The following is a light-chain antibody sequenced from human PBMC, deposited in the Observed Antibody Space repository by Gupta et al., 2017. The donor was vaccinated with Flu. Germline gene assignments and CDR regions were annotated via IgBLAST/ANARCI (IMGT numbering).Light chain of an antibody. CDR1: QSVTSRF. CDR3: QQFGSIPFT. V-gene: IGKV3-20*01. J-gene: IGKJ3*01. Sequence: ETATLSCRASQSVTSRFLAWYQQKPGQAPRLLMSGASHRATDIPDRFSGSGSGTDFTLTISRLEPGDFAVYYCQQFGSIPFTFGPGTKVDLK. CDR2: GAS.